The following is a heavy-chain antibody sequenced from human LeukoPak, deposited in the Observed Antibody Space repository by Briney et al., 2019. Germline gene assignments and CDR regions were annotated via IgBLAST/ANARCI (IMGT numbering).Heavy chain of an antibody. J-gene: IGHJ5*02. Sequence: NSSETLSLTCTVSGGSISSYYWSWIRQPPGKGLEWIGYIYYSGSTNYNPSLKSRVTISVDTSKNQFSLKLSSVTAADTAVYYCARDLQFDPWGQGTLVTVSS. CDR1: GGSISSYY. CDR2: IYYSGST. V-gene: IGHV4-59*12. CDR3: ARDLQFDP.